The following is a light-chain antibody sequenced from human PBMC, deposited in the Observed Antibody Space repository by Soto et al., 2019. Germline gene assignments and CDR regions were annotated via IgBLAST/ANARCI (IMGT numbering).Light chain of an antibody. V-gene: IGKV1-33*01. Sequence: DIQMTQSPSSLSASVGDRVTITFQASQDISNYLNWYQQKPGKAPKLLIYDASNLETGVPSRFSGSGSGTDFTFTISSLQPEDIATYYCQQYDNLPPPFGQGTKVDIK. CDR1: QDISNY. CDR2: DAS. J-gene: IGKJ1*01. CDR3: QQYDNLPPP.